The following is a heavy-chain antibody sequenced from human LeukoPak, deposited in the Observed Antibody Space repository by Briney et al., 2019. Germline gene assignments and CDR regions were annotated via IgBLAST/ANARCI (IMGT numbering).Heavy chain of an antibody. J-gene: IGHJ4*02. D-gene: IGHD1-26*01. Sequence: GGSLRLSCAASGFTFSTYSMNWVRQAPGKGPDWVSYISSSGRYIYYADSVKGRFTISRDNAKNSLYLQMNSLRAEDTAVYYCARDVVRRSYDYWGQGTLVTVSS. V-gene: IGHV3-21*01. CDR2: ISSSGRYI. CDR1: GFTFSTYS. CDR3: ARDVVRRSYDY.